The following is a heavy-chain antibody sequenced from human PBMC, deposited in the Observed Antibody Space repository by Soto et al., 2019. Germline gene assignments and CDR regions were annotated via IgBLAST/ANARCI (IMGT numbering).Heavy chain of an antibody. Sequence: GGNFSRYSMTRFRQTTGKGLEWVSSISSSSSYIYYADSVKGRFTISRDNAKNSLYLQMNSLRAEDTAVYYCARGLLWFGELGDAFDIWGQGTMVTVSS. CDR3: ARGLLWFGELGDAFDI. CDR2: ISSSSSYI. J-gene: IGHJ3*02. CDR1: GGNFSRYS. D-gene: IGHD3-10*01. V-gene: IGHV3-21*01.